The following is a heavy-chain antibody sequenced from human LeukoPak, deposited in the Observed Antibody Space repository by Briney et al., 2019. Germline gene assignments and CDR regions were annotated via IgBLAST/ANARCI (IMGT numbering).Heavy chain of an antibody. CDR1: GFTFRSFE. CDR3: ATYRQVLLPFES. D-gene: IGHD2-8*02. V-gene: IGHV3-48*03. CDR2: ISSSSSTI. J-gene: IGHJ4*02. Sequence: PGGSLRLSCAASGFTFRSFEMNWVRQAPGKGLEWISYISSSSSTIYYADSVKGRFTISRDDARNSLYLQMNSLRAEDTAIYYCATYRQVLLPFESWGQGTLVTVSS.